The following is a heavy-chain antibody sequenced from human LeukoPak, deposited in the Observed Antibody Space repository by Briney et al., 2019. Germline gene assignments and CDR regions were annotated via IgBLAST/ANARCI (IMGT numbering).Heavy chain of an antibody. J-gene: IGHJ4*02. Sequence: KPGESLXXXXKGSGYTXXXXXXXWVRXXPGXXXXXXXTIDPSDSYXNYSPXXXGHXTISADKSLSTASLQXXSLKAXDTAIYYCARQAYENSGAHLDYWGQGTLVTVSS. D-gene: IGHD3-22*01. CDR2: IDPSDSYX. V-gene: IGHV5-10-1*01. CDR3: ARQAYENSGAHLDY. CDR1: GYTXXXXX.